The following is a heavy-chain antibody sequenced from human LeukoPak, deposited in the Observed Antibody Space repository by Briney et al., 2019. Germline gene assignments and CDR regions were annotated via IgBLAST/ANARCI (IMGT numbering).Heavy chain of an antibody. CDR3: ARGIAAAGMDTYDAFDI. CDR1: GGTFSSYA. CDR2: IIPIFGTA. Sequence: GASVKVSCKASGGTFSSYAISWVRQAPGRGLEWMGGIIPIFGTANYAQKFQGRVTITADESTSTAYMELSSLRSEDTAVYYCARGIAAAGMDTYDAFDIWGQGTMVTVSS. D-gene: IGHD6-13*01. J-gene: IGHJ3*02. V-gene: IGHV1-69*13.